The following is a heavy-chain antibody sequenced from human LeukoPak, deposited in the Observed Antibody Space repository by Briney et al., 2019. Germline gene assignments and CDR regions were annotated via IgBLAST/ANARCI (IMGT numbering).Heavy chain of an antibody. CDR1: GFPLSSHG. CDR2: ISGSGDNT. V-gene: IGHV3-23*01. CDR3: ARVTYGSGTYGAFDY. D-gene: IGHD3-10*01. Sequence: GGTLRLSCAASGFPLSSHGMSWVRQAPGKGLEWVSTISGSGDNTYYADSVKGRFTISRDNSKNTLYLQMNSLRAEDTAVYYCARVTYGSGTYGAFDYWGQGTLVTVSS. J-gene: IGHJ4*02.